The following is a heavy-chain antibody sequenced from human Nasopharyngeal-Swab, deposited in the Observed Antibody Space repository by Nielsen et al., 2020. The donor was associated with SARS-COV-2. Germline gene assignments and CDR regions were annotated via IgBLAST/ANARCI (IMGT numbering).Heavy chain of an antibody. CDR1: GYTFSSYW. D-gene: IGHD2-15*01. CDR2: IDTDGAIT. CDR3: ARDVGGRDNY. J-gene: IGHJ4*02. Sequence: GESLKISCAASGYTFSSYWMHWVRQVPGKELLWVSRIDTDGAITNYADSVKGRFTISRDNAKNTLYLQMNSLRADDTAVYYCARDVGGRDNYWGQGALVTVSS. V-gene: IGHV3-74*01.